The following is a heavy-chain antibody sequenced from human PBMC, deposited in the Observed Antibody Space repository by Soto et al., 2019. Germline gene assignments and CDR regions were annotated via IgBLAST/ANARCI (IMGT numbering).Heavy chain of an antibody. Sequence: GGSLRLSCAASGFTFSSYEMNWGRQAPGKGLEWVSYISSSGSTIYYADSVKGRFTISRDNAKNSLYLQMNSLRAEDTAVYYCARDGDKGYYYYYYGMDVWGQGTTVTVSS. CDR1: GFTFSSYE. CDR3: ARDGDKGYYYYYYGMDV. D-gene: IGHD7-27*01. J-gene: IGHJ6*02. V-gene: IGHV3-48*03. CDR2: ISSSGSTI.